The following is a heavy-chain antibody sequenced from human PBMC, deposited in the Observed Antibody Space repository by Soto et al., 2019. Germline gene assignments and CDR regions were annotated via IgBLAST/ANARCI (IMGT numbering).Heavy chain of an antibody. J-gene: IGHJ4*02. V-gene: IGHV4-59*01. CDR3: ARDPVDGYALFDY. CDR1: GGSISNYY. Sequence: SETLSLTCTVSGGSISNYYWSWIRQPPGKGLEWIGYIYNSGSTTYNSSLKSRVTISIDTSKKQSSLKLTSVTAADTAVYYCARDPVDGYALFDYWGQGTLVTVSS. D-gene: IGHD5-12*01. CDR2: IYNSGST.